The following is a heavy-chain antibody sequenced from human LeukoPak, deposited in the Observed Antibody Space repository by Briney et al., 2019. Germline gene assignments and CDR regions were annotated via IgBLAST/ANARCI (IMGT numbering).Heavy chain of an antibody. CDR1: GGSISSGGYY. Sequence: SQTLSLTCTVSGGSISSGGYYWSWIRQHPGKGLEWIGYIYYSGSTNYNPSLKSRVTISVDTSKNQFSLKLSSVTAADTAVYYCARYLGIAARLDPWGQGTLVTVSS. V-gene: IGHV4-31*03. CDR2: IYYSGST. CDR3: ARYLGIAARLDP. D-gene: IGHD6-6*01. J-gene: IGHJ5*02.